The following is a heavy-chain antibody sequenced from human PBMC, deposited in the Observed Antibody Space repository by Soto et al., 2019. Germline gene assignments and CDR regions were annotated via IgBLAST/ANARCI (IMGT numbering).Heavy chain of an antibody. CDR3: AKDSWYFDL. J-gene: IGHJ4*02. D-gene: IGHD6-13*01. CDR1: GFCLTDFW. Sequence: GTRRLSCATAGFCLTDFWMHWVRQVPGKGLVWVSRIHISGSSTSYSDSVKGRFPISRDNATKTVSLQMNSLRAEDKGVYYCAKDSWYFDLWSQGSLVTVSS. V-gene: IGHV3-74*01. CDR2: IHISGSST.